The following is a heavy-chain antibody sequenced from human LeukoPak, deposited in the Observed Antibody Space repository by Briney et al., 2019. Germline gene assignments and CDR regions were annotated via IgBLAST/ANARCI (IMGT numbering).Heavy chain of an antibody. Sequence: GGSLRLSCAASGFTFNRFWMHWVRQAPGKGLEWVSGISGSGGDTYYADSVKGRFTISRDNSKNTLYLQMNSLRAEDTAVYYCAKDRSCTNNICHGDFDYWGQGTLVTVSS. CDR2: ISGSGGDT. J-gene: IGHJ4*02. V-gene: IGHV3-23*01. CDR1: GFTFNRFW. CDR3: AKDRSCTNNICHGDFDY. D-gene: IGHD2-8*01.